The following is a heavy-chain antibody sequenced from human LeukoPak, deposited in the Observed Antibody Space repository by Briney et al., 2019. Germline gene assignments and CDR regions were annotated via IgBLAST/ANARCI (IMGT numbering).Heavy chain of an antibody. CDR3: AKSTTVTQRGYFDY. D-gene: IGHD4-17*01. Sequence: GGSLRLSCAASGFTFSCYGMHWVRQAPAKGLEWVAIISYDGSSKYYADSVKGRFAISRDNSKNTLYLQMNSLRAEDTAVYYCAKSTTVTQRGYFDYWGQGTLVTVSS. CDR2: ISYDGSSK. CDR1: GFTFSCYG. V-gene: IGHV3-30*18. J-gene: IGHJ4*02.